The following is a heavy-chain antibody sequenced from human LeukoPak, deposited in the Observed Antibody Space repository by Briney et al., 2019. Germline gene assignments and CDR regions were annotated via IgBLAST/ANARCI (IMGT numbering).Heavy chain of an antibody. J-gene: IGHJ4*02. CDR3: ASTGRDYDFWSGYYGDY. Sequence: ASVKVSCKASGYTFTSYVISWVRQAPGQGGEWMGWISAYNGNTNYAQKLQGRVTMTTDTCTSTAYMEMRSLRSEDTAVYSGASTGRDYDFWSGYYGDYWGQGTLVTVSS. D-gene: IGHD3-3*01. CDR2: ISAYNGNT. CDR1: GYTFTSYV. V-gene: IGHV1-18*01.